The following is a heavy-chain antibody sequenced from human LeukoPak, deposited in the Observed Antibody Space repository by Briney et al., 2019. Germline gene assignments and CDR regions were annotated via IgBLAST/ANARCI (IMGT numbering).Heavy chain of an antibody. Sequence: SVKVSCKASGYTFTGYYMHWGRQAPGQGLEWMGGIIPIFGTGNYAQKFQGRVTITADESTSTAYMELSSLRSEDTAVYYCARDQEGGEPSSWSQVHWGQGTLVTVSS. J-gene: IGHJ4*02. CDR2: IIPIFGTG. CDR3: ARDQEGGEPSSWSQVH. D-gene: IGHD6-13*01. CDR1: GYTFTGYY. V-gene: IGHV1-69*13.